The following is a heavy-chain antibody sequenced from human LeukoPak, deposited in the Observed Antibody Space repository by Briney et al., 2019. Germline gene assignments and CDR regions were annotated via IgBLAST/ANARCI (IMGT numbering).Heavy chain of an antibody. CDR3: ARDLAGALDF. CDR2: FYGGGGI. V-gene: IGHV3-66*01. J-gene: IGHJ4*02. CDR1: GFAFSGIH. D-gene: IGHD6-19*01. Sequence: GGSLRLSCAASGFAFSGIHMSWVRQAPGKGLEWVSVFYGGGGIYYADSVRGRFTISRDNSKNTLYLEMNGLRGEDTAIYYCARDLAGALDFWGQGTVVTVSS.